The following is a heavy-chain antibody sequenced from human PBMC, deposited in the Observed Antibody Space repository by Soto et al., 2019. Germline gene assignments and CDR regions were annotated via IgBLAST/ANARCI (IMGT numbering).Heavy chain of an antibody. CDR2: IYYSGST. J-gene: IGHJ5*02. Sequence: ASETLSLTCTVSGGSISSGDYYWSWIRQPPGKGLEWIGYIYYSGSTYYNPSLKSRVTISVDTSKNQFSLKLSSVTAADTAVYYCARFYGSGSYYGGDNWFDPWGQGTLVTVSS. V-gene: IGHV4-30-4*01. D-gene: IGHD3-10*01. CDR3: ARFYGSGSYYGGDNWFDP. CDR1: GGSISSGDYY.